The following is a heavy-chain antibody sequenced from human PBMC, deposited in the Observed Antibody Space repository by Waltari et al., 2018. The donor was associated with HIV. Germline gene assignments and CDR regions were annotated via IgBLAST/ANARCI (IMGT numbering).Heavy chain of an antibody. CDR3: ARGKGYYGMDV. Sequence: QVQLVQSGAEVKKTGYSVRVSCKDSGDTFSSYTINWVRQAPGQGLEWMGRIIPILDLSNSAQKFQDRVTIMADKSTNTAYMDLSSLTSEDTAVYYCARGKGYYGMDVWGQGTTVTVSS. J-gene: IGHJ6*02. CDR2: IIPILDLS. V-gene: IGHV1-69*02. CDR1: GDTFSSYT.